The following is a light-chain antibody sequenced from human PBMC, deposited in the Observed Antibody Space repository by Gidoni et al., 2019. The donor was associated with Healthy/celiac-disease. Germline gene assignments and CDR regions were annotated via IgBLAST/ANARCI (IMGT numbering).Light chain of an antibody. CDR2: GAS. Sequence: EIVLTQSPGTLSLSPGERATLSCRASQSVSSSYLAWYQQKPGQAPRLLIYGASSSATGIPDRFSGSGSGTDFTLTISRLEPEDFAVYYCQQYGSSPPYTFXQXTKLEIK. V-gene: IGKV3-20*01. CDR1: QSVSSSY. CDR3: QQYGSSPPYT. J-gene: IGKJ2*01.